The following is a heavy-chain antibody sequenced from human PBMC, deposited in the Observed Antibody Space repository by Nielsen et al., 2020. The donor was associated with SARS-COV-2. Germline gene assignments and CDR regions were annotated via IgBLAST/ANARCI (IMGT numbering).Heavy chain of an antibody. CDR3: ARADYGDYVGDSGPVDY. Sequence: GESLKISCAASGFTFSSYWMHWVRQAPGKGLVWVSRINSDGSSTSYADSVKGRFTISRDNAKNTLYLQMNSLRAEDTAVHYCARADYGDYVGDSGPVDYWGQGTLVTVSS. J-gene: IGHJ4*02. V-gene: IGHV3-74*01. D-gene: IGHD4-17*01. CDR1: GFTFSSYW. CDR2: INSDGSST.